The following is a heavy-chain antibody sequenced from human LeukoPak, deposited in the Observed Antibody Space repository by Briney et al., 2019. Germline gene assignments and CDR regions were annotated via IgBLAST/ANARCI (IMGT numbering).Heavy chain of an antibody. V-gene: IGHV3-15*01. CDR3: SSGGYSGYDFDN. J-gene: IGHJ5*02. CDR1: GFTLSHAW. CDR2: IKSKSDGGTT. Sequence: GGSLRLSCAASGFTLSHAWMSWVRQAPGKGLEWVGRIKSKSDGGTTDYAAPVKGRFTISRDDSKNTLYLQMNSLKTEDTGVYYCSSGGYSGYDFDNWGQGTLVTVSS. D-gene: IGHD5-12*01.